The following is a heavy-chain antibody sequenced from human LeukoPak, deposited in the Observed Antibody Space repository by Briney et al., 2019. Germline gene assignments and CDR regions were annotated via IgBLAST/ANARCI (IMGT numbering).Heavy chain of an antibody. J-gene: IGHJ4*02. V-gene: IGHV3-7*01. D-gene: IGHD6-13*01. CDR3: ARDLYLMAAVERPIDY. Sequence: GGSLRLSCAASGFTFSGYWMSWVRQAPGKGLERVANIKEDGSEKYYVDSVKGRFTISRDNAKTSLYLQMNSLRAEDTAVYYCARDLYLMAAVERPIDYWGRGALVTVSS. CDR1: GFTFSGYW. CDR2: IKEDGSEK.